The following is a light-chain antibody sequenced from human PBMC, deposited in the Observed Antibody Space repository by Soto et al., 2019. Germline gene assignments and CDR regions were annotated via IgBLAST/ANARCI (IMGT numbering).Light chain of an antibody. CDR1: QSVSSGY. CDR2: AAS. J-gene: IGKJ2*01. V-gene: IGKV3-20*01. Sequence: EIVLTQSPGTLSLSPGERATLSCRASQSVSSGYLAWYQQKPGQAPRLLIYAASSRATGIPDRFSGSGSGTDFTLTISRLEPEDFAVYYCQQYGRSPPYTFGQGTKLEIK. CDR3: QQYGRSPPYT.